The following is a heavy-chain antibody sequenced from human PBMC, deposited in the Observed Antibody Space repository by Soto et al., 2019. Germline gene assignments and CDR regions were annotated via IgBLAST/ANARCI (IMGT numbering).Heavy chain of an antibody. D-gene: IGHD1-1*01. J-gene: IGHJ5*02. Sequence: QVQLHESGPGLVKPSQTLSLTCTVSGGSINSGAYYWSWVRQHPGKGLEWIEAISYRGTTYYNPSLQSRITMSVDTSKTQLSLKLSSVTAADTAVYYCARMSATGTRWFDPWGPGTLVTVSS. CDR1: GGSINSGAYY. CDR2: ISYRGTT. V-gene: IGHV4-31*03. CDR3: ARMSATGTRWFDP.